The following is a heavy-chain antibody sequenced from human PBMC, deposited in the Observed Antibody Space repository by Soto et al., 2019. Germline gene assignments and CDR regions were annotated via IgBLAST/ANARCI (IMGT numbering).Heavy chain of an antibody. CDR3: ARDKITGLFDY. CDR2: IYHSGST. V-gene: IGHV4-28*03. Sequence: SETLSLTCAVSGYSISSSNWWGWIRQPPGKGLEWIGYIYHSGSTNYNPSLKSRVTISVDTSKNQFSLKLTSVTAADTAVYYCARDKITGLFDYWGQGTLVTVSS. D-gene: IGHD2-8*02. CDR1: GYSISSSNW. J-gene: IGHJ4*02.